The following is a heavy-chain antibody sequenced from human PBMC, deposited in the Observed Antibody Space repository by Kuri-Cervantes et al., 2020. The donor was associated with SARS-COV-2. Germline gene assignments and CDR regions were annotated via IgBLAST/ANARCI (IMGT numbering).Heavy chain of an antibody. CDR1: EGSMRAHY. V-gene: IGHV4-4*07. D-gene: IGHD1-26*01. J-gene: IGHJ4*02. Sequence: SETLSLTCSVPEGSMRAHYYSWIRQTAAMGLEWIGRVYISGSTNYNPSLKGRVTMSVDTSKSQFSLELTSVTAADTAVYYCATEVGATNFDHWGQGSLVTVSS. CDR3: ATEVGATNFDH. CDR2: VYISGST.